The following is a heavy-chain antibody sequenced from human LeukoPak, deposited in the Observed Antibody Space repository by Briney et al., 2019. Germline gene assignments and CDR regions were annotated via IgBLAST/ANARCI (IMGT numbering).Heavy chain of an antibody. CDR1: GGSFSGYY. CDR2: INHSGST. V-gene: IGHV4-34*01. Sequence: SETLSLTCAVYGGSFSGYYWSWIRQPPGKGLEWIGEINHSGSTNYNPSLKSRVTISVDTSKNQFSLKLSSVTAADAAVYYCARKRGYSYGAFDYWGQGTLVTVSS. J-gene: IGHJ4*02. D-gene: IGHD5-18*01. CDR3: ARKRGYSYGAFDY.